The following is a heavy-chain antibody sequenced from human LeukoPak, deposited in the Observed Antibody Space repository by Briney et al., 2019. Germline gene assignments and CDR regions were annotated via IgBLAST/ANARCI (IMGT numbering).Heavy chain of an antibody. Sequence: PGGSLRLSCAASEFTFSSHGMHWVRQAPGKGLEWVAVIWYDGSNKYYVDSVKGRFTISRDNSKNTLYLQMNSLRAEDTAVYYCAKGGDYYDSSASGGFDVFDIWGQGTMVTVSS. J-gene: IGHJ3*02. CDR2: IWYDGSNK. CDR1: EFTFSSHG. CDR3: AKGGDYYDSSASGGFDVFDI. V-gene: IGHV3-33*06. D-gene: IGHD3-22*01.